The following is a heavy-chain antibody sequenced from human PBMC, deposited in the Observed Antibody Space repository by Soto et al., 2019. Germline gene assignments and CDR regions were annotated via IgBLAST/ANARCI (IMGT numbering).Heavy chain of an antibody. V-gene: IGHV3-23*01. CDR2: ISGSGGST. J-gene: IGHJ4*02. CDR3: AKVHRGPLYETYDC. Sequence: EVQLLESGGGLVQPGGSLRLSCAASGFTFSSYAMSWVRQAPGKGLEWVSAISGSGGSTYYADSVKGRFTISRDNSNNTLYLQMNSLRAEDTAVYYCAKVHRGPLYETYDCWGQGTLVTVSS. D-gene: IGHD3-22*01. CDR1: GFTFSSYA.